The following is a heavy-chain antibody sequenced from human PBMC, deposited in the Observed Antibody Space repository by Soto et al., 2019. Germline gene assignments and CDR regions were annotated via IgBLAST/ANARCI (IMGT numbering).Heavy chain of an antibody. D-gene: IGHD2-2*01. CDR1: GFTFSNAW. J-gene: IGHJ6*02. CDR2: IKSKVDGGTA. Sequence: GGSLRLSCEASGFTFSNAWMNWVRQGPGKGLEWLGRIKSKVDGGTADYGAATKGRFSISRDDLKNMLYLQMNSLKPDDTAVYYCTTLSYLYYDGMDVWGQGTTVTVS. V-gene: IGHV3-15*01. CDR3: TTLSYLYYDGMDV.